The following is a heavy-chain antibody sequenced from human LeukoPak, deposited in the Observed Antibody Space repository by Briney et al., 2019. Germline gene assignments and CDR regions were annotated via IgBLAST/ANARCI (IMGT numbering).Heavy chain of an antibody. CDR3: ARVPSTSIAAAGDRWFDP. CDR2: INHSGST. V-gene: IGHV4-34*01. Sequence: SETLSLTCAVYGGSFSGYYWSWIRQPPGKGLEWIGEINHSGSTNYNPSLKSRVTMSVDTSKNQFSLKLSSVTAADTAVYYCARVPSTSIAAAGDRWFDPWGQGTLVTVSS. D-gene: IGHD6-13*01. J-gene: IGHJ5*02. CDR1: GGSFSGYY.